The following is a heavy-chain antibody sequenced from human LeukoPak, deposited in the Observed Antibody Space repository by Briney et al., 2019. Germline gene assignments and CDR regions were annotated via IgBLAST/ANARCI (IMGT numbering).Heavy chain of an antibody. Sequence: SETLSLTCTVSGGSISSGGYYWSWIRQHPGKGLEWIGYIYYSGSTYYNPSLKSRVTISVDTSKNQFSLKLSSVTAADTAVYYCARGGGSWLRPYYVDYWGQGTLVTVSS. CDR2: IYYSGST. V-gene: IGHV4-61*08. CDR3: ARGGGSWLRPYYVDY. D-gene: IGHD5-12*01. CDR1: GGSISSGGYY. J-gene: IGHJ4*02.